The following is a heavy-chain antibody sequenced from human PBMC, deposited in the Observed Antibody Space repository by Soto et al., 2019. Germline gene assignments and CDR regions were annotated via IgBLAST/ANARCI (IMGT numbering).Heavy chain of an antibody. CDR3: ARRYGGTFDY. CDR2: IYYSGST. D-gene: IGHD2-15*01. J-gene: IGHJ4*02. V-gene: IGHV4-59*08. CDR1: GGSISSYY. Sequence: QVQLQESGPGLVKPSETLSLTCTVSGGSISSYYWSWIRQPPGKGLEWIGYIYYSGSTNYNPSLKSRVTLSVDTSKHHFSLKLSSVPAADTAVYYCARRYGGTFDYWGQGTLVTVSS.